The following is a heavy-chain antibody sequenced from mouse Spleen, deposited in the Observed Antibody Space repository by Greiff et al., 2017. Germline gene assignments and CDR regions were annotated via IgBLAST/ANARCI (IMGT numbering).Heavy chain of an antibody. CDR1: GYTFTDYY. CDR2: INPYNGGT. J-gene: IGHJ4*01. D-gene: IGHD1-1*01. Sequence: EVQLVESGPVLVKPGASVKMSCKASGYTFTDYYMNWVKQSHGKSLEWIGVINPYNGGTSYNQKFKGKATLTVDKSSSTAYMELNSLTSEDSAVYYCARLQYYGSTYYYAMDYWGQGTSVTVSS. V-gene: IGHV1-19*01. CDR3: ARLQYYGSTYYYAMDY.